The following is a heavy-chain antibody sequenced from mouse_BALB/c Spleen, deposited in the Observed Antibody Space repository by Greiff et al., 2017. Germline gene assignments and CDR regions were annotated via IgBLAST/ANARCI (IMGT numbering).Heavy chain of an antibody. CDR1: GFTFSDYY. CDR3: ARDVITRGYFDV. Sequence: EVMLVESGGGLVKPGGSLKLSCAASGFTFSDYYMHWVRQTPEKRLEWVATISDGGSYTYYPDSVKGRFTISRDNAKNNLYLQMSSLKSEDTAMYYCARDVITRGYFDVWGAGTTVTVSS. CDR2: ISDGGSYT. D-gene: IGHD1-1*01. V-gene: IGHV5-4*02. J-gene: IGHJ1*01.